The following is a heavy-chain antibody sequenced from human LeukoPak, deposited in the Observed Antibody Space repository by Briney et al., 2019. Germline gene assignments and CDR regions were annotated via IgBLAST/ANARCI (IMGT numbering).Heavy chain of an antibody. D-gene: IGHD6-19*01. CDR1: GGPISSYY. V-gene: IGHV4-59*08. Sequence: SETLSLTCTVSGGPISSYYWSWIRQPPGKGLEWIGYIYYSGSTNYNPSLKSRVTISVDTSKNQFSLKLSSVTAADTAVYYCARQGGAYSSGWGRAFDIWGQGTMVTVSS. CDR2: IYYSGST. CDR3: ARQGGAYSSGWGRAFDI. J-gene: IGHJ3*02.